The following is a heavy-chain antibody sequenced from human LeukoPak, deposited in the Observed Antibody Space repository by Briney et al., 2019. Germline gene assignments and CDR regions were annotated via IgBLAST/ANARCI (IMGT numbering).Heavy chain of an antibody. Sequence: SQTLSLTCAVSGGSISSGGYSWSWIRQPPGKGLEWIGYIYHSGSTYYNPSLKSRVTISVDRSKNQFSLKLSSVTAADTAMYYCARGIIPMDVWGQGTTVTVSS. J-gene: IGHJ6*02. CDR1: GGSISSGGYS. V-gene: IGHV4-30-2*01. CDR3: ARGIIPMDV. D-gene: IGHD3-16*01. CDR2: IYHSGST.